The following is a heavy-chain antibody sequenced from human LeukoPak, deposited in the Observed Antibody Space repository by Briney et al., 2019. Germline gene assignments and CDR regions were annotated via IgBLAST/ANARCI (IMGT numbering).Heavy chain of an antibody. D-gene: IGHD6-13*01. CDR1: GGSISSYY. J-gene: IGHJ4*02. CDR3: AREAREIDSSSWYKVLYYFDY. Sequence: SETLSLTCTVSGGSISSYYWSWIRQPPGKGLEWIGYIYYSGSINYNPSLKSRVTISVDTSKNQFSLKLSSVTAADTAVYYCAREAREIDSSSWYKVLYYFDYWGQGTLVTVSS. V-gene: IGHV4-59*01. CDR2: IYYSGSI.